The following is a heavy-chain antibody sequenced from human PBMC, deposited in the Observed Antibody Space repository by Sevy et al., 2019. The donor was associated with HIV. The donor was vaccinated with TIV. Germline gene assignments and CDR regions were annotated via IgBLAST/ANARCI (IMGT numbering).Heavy chain of an antibody. CDR2: IIPIFGTT. CDR3: AKSGGYNWNYFYFDY. J-gene: IGHJ4*02. D-gene: IGHD1-7*01. V-gene: IGHV1-69*13. CDR1: GGTFRNYA. Sequence: SVKVSCKASGGTFRNYAINWVRQAPGQGLEWMGAIIPIFGTTNYAQKFQGRLTITADGSTNIDYMELSSLRSEDTAIYYCAKSGGYNWNYFYFDYWGQGALVTVSS.